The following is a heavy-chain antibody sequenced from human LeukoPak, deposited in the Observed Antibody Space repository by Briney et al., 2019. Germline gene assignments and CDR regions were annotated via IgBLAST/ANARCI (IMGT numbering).Heavy chain of an antibody. Sequence: PSETLSLTCAVYGGSFSGYYWSWIRQPPGKGLEWIGEINHSGSTNYNPSLKSRVTISVDTSKNQVSLKLSSVTAADTAVYYCARAPARIAAAGYWGQGTLVTVSS. V-gene: IGHV4-34*01. CDR3: ARAPARIAAAGY. D-gene: IGHD6-13*01. CDR1: GGSFSGYY. CDR2: INHSGST. J-gene: IGHJ4*02.